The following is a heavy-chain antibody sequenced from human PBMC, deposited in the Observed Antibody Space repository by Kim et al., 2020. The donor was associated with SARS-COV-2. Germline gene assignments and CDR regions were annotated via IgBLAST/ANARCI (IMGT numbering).Heavy chain of an antibody. V-gene: IGHV4-59*01. D-gene: IGHD6-19*01. Sequence: GSLRLSCTVSGGSISSYYWSWIRQPPGKGLEWIGYIYYSGSTNYNPSLKSRVTISVDTSKNQFSLKLSSVTAADTAVYYCARDRRYSSGYQGHWYFDLWGRGTLVTVSS. CDR3: ARDRRYSSGYQGHWYFDL. CDR1: GGSISSYY. CDR2: IYYSGST. J-gene: IGHJ2*01.